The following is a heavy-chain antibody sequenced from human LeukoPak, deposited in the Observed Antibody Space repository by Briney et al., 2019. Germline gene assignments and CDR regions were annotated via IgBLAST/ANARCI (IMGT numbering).Heavy chain of an antibody. CDR3: STNSFSISSISLPGADAFDI. Sequence: GGSLRLSCGASGFTFSNYWMTWVRQAPGKGLEWVANIDQDGSAKYYVGSVKGRFTISRDNAKKSLYLQMNSLRVDDTAVYHCSTNSFSISSISLPGADAFDIWGQGTMVTVSS. CDR2: IDQDGSAK. V-gene: IGHV3-7*01. J-gene: IGHJ3*02. D-gene: IGHD3-3*02. CDR1: GFTFSNYW.